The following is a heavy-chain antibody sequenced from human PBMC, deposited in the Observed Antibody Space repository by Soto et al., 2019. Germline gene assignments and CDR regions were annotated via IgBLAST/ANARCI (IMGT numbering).Heavy chain of an antibody. D-gene: IGHD3-9*01. J-gene: IGHJ4*02. Sequence: GGSLRLSCAASGFTFSSYAMSWVRQAPGKGLEWVSAISGSGGSTYYADSVKGRFTISRDNSKNTLYLQMNSLRAEDTAVYYCAKGTLRYFDWQLGGYYFDYWGQGTLVTVSS. CDR1: GFTFSSYA. V-gene: IGHV3-23*01. CDR2: ISGSGGST. CDR3: AKGTLRYFDWQLGGYYFDY.